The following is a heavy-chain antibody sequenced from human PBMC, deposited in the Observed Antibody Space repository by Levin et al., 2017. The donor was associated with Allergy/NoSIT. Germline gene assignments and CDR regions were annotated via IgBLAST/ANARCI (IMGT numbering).Heavy chain of an antibody. CDR2: VNPADSDT. Sequence: PCVPSGYTFTDYWIGWVRQLPGKGLEWVGIVNPADSDTRYSPSFEGHVTISADESINTAYLQWDTLRASDTATYYCARHGPWVALGRYDTWGRGTLVTVSS. CDR1: GYTFTDYW. V-gene: IGHV5-51*01. CDR3: ARHGPWVALGRYDT. J-gene: IGHJ5*02. D-gene: IGHD2-15*01.